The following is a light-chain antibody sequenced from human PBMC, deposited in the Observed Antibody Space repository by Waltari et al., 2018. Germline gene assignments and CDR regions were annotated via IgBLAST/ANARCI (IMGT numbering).Light chain of an antibody. CDR1: RSVSYNY. Sequence: DIVLTQSPGPLSLSPGERAPLSCRASRSVSYNYLAWYQQKPGQAPRLLIYAASSRATGIPDRFSGSGSGTDFTLTITRVEPEDFAVYYCQQYGSSPWTFGQGTKVDIK. J-gene: IGKJ1*01. CDR2: AAS. V-gene: IGKV3-20*01. CDR3: QQYGSSPWT.